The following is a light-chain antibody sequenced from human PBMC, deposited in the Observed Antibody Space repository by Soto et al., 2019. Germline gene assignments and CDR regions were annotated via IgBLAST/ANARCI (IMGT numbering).Light chain of an antibody. J-gene: IGLJ1*01. Sequence: QSALTQPASVSGSPGQSITISCTGTSSDVGSYNVVSWYQQHPGKAPKLMIYEGSKRPSGVSNRFSGSKSGNTASLTISGLQADDEDDYYCCSYAGSSTSYVFGTGTKLTVL. V-gene: IGLV2-23*01. CDR2: EGS. CDR1: SSDVGSYNV. CDR3: CSYAGSSTSYV.